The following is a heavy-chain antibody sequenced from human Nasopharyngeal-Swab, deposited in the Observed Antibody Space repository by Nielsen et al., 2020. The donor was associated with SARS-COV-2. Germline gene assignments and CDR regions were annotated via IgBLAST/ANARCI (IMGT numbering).Heavy chain of an antibody. V-gene: IGHV3-23*01. CDR1: GFTFSSSA. J-gene: IGHJ3*02. Sequence: GGSLRPSCAASGFTFSSSAMSWVRQAPGKGLEWVSAISGSGGSTYYADSVKGRFTIARDNSKNTLYLQMNSLRAEDTAVYYCAKKLENILRYVDWLLDAFDIWGQGTMVTVSS. CDR2: ISGSGGST. CDR3: AKKLENILRYVDWLLDAFDI. D-gene: IGHD3-9*01.